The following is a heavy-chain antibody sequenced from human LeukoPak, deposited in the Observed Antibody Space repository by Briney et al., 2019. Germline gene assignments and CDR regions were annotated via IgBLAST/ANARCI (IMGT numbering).Heavy chain of an antibody. V-gene: IGHV4-31*03. Sequence: SQTLSLTCTVSGGSISSGAYYWSWIRQHPGKGLEWIGYIYDSGSIYYNPSLKSRVTISVDTSKNQFSLKLSSVTAADTAVYYCASPTLWGQGTLVTVSS. CDR3: ASPTL. J-gene: IGHJ4*02. CDR2: IYDSGSI. CDR1: GGSISSGAYY.